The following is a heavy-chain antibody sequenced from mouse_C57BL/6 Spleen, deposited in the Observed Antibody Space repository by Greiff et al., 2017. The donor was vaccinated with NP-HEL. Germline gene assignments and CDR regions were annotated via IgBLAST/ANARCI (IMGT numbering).Heavy chain of an antibody. CDR3: ARDYGSSYWYFDV. V-gene: IGHV14-3*01. CDR1: GFNIKNTY. CDR2: IDPANGNT. Sequence: EVQLQQSVAELVRPGASIKLSCTASGFNIKNTYMHWVKQRPEQGLEWIGRIDPANGNTKYAPKFQGKATITADTSSNTAYLQLTSLTSEDTAIYFCARDYGSSYWYFDVWGTGTTVTVSS. D-gene: IGHD1-1*01. J-gene: IGHJ1*03.